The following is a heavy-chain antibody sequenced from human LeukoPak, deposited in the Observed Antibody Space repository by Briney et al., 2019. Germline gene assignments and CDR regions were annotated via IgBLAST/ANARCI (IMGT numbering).Heavy chain of an antibody. Sequence: PSQTLSLTCTVSGGSISSGGYCWSWIRQHPGKGLEWIGYIQFSGSTYYNPSLKSRVSISVDTSKNQFSLKLSSVTAADTAVYYCARIRAAAGDYWGQGTLVTVSS. V-gene: IGHV4-31*03. D-gene: IGHD6-13*01. J-gene: IGHJ4*02. CDR2: IQFSGST. CDR1: GGSISSGGYC. CDR3: ARIRAAAGDY.